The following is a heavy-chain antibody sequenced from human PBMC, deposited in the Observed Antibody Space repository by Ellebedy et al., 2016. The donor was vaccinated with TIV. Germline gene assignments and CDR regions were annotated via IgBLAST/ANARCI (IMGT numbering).Heavy chain of an antibody. CDR2: FDPEDGET. CDR1: GGTFSSYA. CDR3: ATDPGVLRTFDY. V-gene: IGHV1-24*01. D-gene: IGHD4/OR15-4a*01. Sequence: AASVKVSCKASGGTFSSYAISWVRQAPGKGLEWMGGFDPEDGETIYAQKFQGRVTMTEDTSTDTAYMELSSLRSEDTAVYYCATDPGVLRTFDYWGQGTLVTVSS. J-gene: IGHJ4*02.